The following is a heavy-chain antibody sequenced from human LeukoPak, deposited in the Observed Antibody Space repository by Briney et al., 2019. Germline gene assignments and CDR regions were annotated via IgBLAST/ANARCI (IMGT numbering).Heavy chain of an antibody. Sequence: PGRSLRLSCAASGFTFSSYGMHWIRQAPGKGLEWVAVIWYDRSNKYYADSVKGRFTISRDNSKNTLYLQMNSLRAEDTAVCYCARDPYYYDSSGYFDYWGQGTLVTVSS. CDR1: GFTFSSYG. CDR2: IWYDRSNK. D-gene: IGHD3-22*01. V-gene: IGHV3-33*01. CDR3: ARDPYYYDSSGYFDY. J-gene: IGHJ4*02.